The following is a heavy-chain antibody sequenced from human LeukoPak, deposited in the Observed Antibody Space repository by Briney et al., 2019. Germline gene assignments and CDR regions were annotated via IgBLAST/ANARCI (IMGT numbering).Heavy chain of an antibody. CDR3: AKTAERYCSSTSCYYYYYMDV. CDR2: VSRSGGRT. Sequence: GGSLRLSCAASGFTFSSYAMSWVRQAPGKGLEWVSGVSRSGGRTYYADSVKGRYTISRDNSKNTLYLQMNSLRAEDTAVYYCAKTAERYCSSTSCYYYYYMDVWGKGTTVTVSS. D-gene: IGHD2-2*01. V-gene: IGHV3-23*01. J-gene: IGHJ6*03. CDR1: GFTFSSYA.